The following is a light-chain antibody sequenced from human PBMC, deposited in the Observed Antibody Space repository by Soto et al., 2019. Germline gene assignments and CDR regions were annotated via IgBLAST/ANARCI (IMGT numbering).Light chain of an antibody. Sequence: QSVLTQPPSVSAAPGQKVTISCSGTTSNIGNNYVSWYQHLPGTAPKLLIYDNIERPSGIPDRFSGSKSGTSATLGITGLQTGDEADYYCGTWDSSLSAVVFGGGTKLTVL. V-gene: IGLV1-51*01. J-gene: IGLJ2*01. CDR3: GTWDSSLSAVV. CDR1: TSNIGNNY. CDR2: DNI.